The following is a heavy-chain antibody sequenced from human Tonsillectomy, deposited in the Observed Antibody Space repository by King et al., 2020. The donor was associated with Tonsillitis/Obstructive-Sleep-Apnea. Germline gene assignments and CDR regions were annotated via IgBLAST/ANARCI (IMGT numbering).Heavy chain of an antibody. CDR3: ARDVDCKSNTCYMDGKSRKCDP. CDR2: IIPLFGTP. CDR1: GVTLSKYS. J-gene: IGHJ5*01. V-gene: IGHV1-69*01. Sequence: QLVQSGAEVKKPGSSVKVSCKASGVTLSKYSIAWLRQAPGQGLEFMGQIIPLFGTPNYAQKFQGRVTITADESTGTAYMELSGLRSDDTAVYYCARDVDCKSNTCYMDGKSRKCDPWGQGALFIVSS. D-gene: IGHD2-2*02.